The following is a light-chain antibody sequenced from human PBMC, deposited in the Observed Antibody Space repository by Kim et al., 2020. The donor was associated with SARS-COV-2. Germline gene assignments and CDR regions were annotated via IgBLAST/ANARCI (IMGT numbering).Light chain of an antibody. CDR1: SSDVGGYNF. J-gene: IGLJ1*01. V-gene: IGLV2-14*01. CDR2: EVS. CDR3: SSYTVSSVV. Sequence: QPASVSGSPAQSITISCTGTSSDVGGYNFVSWYQHHPGKAPILLIYEVSNRPSGISNRFSGSKSGNPASLTSSGLQAEDEADYYCSSYTVSSVVFGTGTKVTVL.